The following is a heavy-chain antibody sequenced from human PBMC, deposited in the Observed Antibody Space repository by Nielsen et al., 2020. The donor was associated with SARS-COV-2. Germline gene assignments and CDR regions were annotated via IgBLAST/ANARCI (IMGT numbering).Heavy chain of an antibody. CDR2: ISGSGGST. V-gene: IGHV3-23*01. D-gene: IGHD6-19*01. CDR1: GFTFSSYA. Sequence: GESLKISCAASGFTFSSYAMSWVRQAPGKGLEWVSAISGSGGSTYYADSVKGRFTISRDNSKNTLYLQMNSLRAEDTAVYYCARVPVAGLTGYWFFDLWGRGTLVTVSS. J-gene: IGHJ2*01. CDR3: ARVPVAGLTGYWFFDL.